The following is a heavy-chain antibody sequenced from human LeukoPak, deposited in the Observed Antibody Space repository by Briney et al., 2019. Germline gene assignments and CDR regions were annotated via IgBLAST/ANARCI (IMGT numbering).Heavy chain of an antibody. CDR3: ARFRAGTYYYGMDV. J-gene: IGHJ6*02. CDR1: GYSFTNYW. D-gene: IGHD3-10*01. V-gene: IGHV5-51*01. Sequence: GESLKISCKDSGYSFTNYWIGWVRQMPGKGLEWMGIIHSTDSNTKYSPSFQGQVTISADKSISTAYLQWSSLKASDTAMYYCARFRAGTYYYGMDVWGQGTTVTVSS. CDR2: IHSTDSNT.